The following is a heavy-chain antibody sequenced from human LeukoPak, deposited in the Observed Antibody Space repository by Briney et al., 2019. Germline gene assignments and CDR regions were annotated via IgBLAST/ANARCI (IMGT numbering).Heavy chain of an antibody. V-gene: IGHV1-46*01. Sequence: ASVKVSCKASGYTFTSYYMHWVRQAPGQGLEWMGIINPSGGSTSYAQKFQGRVTMTRDTSTSTVYMELSSLRSEDTAVYYCARGSRETREYQLLFAARYYYYYMDVWGKGTTVTVSS. D-gene: IGHD2-2*01. CDR1: GYTFTSYY. J-gene: IGHJ6*03. CDR3: ARGSRETREYQLLFAARYYYYYMDV. CDR2: INPSGGST.